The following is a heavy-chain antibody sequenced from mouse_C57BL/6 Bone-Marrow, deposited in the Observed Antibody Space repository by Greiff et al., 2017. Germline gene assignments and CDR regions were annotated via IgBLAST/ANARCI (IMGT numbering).Heavy chain of an antibody. Sequence: EVKVVESGGGLVKPGGSLKLSCAASGFTFSSYAMSWVRQTPEKRLEWVATISDGGSYTYYPDNVKGRFTISRDNAKNNLYLQMSHLKSEDTAMYYCARLYDGYRGFAYWGQGTLVTVAA. V-gene: IGHV5-4*03. J-gene: IGHJ3*01. CDR3: ARLYDGYRGFAY. D-gene: IGHD2-3*01. CDR2: ISDGGSYT. CDR1: GFTFSSYA.